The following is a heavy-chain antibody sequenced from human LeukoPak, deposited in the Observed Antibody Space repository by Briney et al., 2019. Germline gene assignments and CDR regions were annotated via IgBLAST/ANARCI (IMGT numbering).Heavy chain of an antibody. V-gene: IGHV1-2*02. CDR2: INPNSGGT. D-gene: IGHD3-22*01. CDR3: ARDPYSSGRADY. Sequence: ASVKVSCKASGYTFTGYYMHWVRQAPGQGLEGMGWINPNSGGTNYAQKFQGRVTMTTDTSISTAYMELSRLRSDDTAVYYCARDPYSSGRADYWGQGTLVTVSS. CDR1: GYTFTGYY. J-gene: IGHJ4*02.